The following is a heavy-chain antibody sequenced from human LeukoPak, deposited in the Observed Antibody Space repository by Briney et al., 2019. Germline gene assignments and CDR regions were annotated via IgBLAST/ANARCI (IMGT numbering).Heavy chain of an antibody. CDR2: ISGSGGST. CDR1: GFSFSIYA. CDR3: AKDREYSYVYYAFDI. V-gene: IGHV3-23*01. Sequence: DPGGSLRLACAASGFSFSIYAMSWVRQAPGKGLEWVSTISGSGGSTYYADSVKGRFTISRDNSRNTLYLQMNTLRAEDTAVYYCAKDREYSYVYYAFDIWGQGPLV. J-gene: IGHJ3*02. D-gene: IGHD3-16*01.